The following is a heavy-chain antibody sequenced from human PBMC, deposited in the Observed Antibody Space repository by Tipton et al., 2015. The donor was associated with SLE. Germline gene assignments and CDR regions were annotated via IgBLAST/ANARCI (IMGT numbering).Heavy chain of an antibody. CDR1: GYSISSGYY. D-gene: IGHD3-10*01. CDR3: ARDYYYYGSGTPSPGYFDY. Sequence: TLSLTCTVSGYSISSGYYWGWIRQPPGKGLGWIGSIYHSGSTYYNPSLKSRVTISVDTSKNQFSLKLSSVTAADTAVYYCARDYYYYGSGTPSPGYFDYWGQGTLVTVSS. CDR2: IYHSGST. V-gene: IGHV4-38-2*02. J-gene: IGHJ4*02.